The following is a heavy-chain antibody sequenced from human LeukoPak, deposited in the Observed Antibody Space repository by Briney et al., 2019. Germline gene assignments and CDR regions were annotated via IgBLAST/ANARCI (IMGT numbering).Heavy chain of an antibody. CDR2: IIPIFGTA. D-gene: IGHD5-18*01. Sequence: GASVKVSCKASGGTFSSYAISWVRQAPGQGLEWMGGIIPIFGTANYAQKFQGRVTITADKSTSTAYMELSSLRSEDTAVYYCAKSRWDTAMASLDYWGQGTLVTVSS. CDR1: GGTFSSYA. V-gene: IGHV1-69*06. J-gene: IGHJ4*02. CDR3: AKSRWDTAMASLDY.